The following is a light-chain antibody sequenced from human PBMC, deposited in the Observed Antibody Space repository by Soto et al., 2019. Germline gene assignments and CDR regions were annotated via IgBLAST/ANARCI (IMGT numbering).Light chain of an antibody. J-gene: IGKJ2*01. CDR2: DAS. CDR1: ENIANY. V-gene: IGKV3-11*01. CDR3: QQRKKWPYT. Sequence: DIVLTQSPATLSLSPGARATLSCRASENIANYLLWFQQRPGQAPRLLIYDASTRASGIPARFSASGSGTEFTLTISRLETEDFAVFFCQQRKKWPYTFGQGTKLEIK.